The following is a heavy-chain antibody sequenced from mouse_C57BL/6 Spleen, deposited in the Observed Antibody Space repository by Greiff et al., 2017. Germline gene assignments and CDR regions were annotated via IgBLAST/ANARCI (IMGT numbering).Heavy chain of an antibody. V-gene: IGHV1-52*01. J-gene: IGHJ2*01. Sequence: QVQLQQPGAELVRPGSSVKLSCTASGYTFTSDWMHWVKQRPIQGLEWIGNIDPSDSETHYTQKFKDKATLTVDKSSSTAYMQLISLTSEDSAVEYCAMFYYSYAMGYCDYWGQGTTLTVSS. D-gene: IGHD2-12*01. CDR1: GYTFTSDW. CDR3: AMFYYSYAMGYCDY. CDR2: IDPSDSET.